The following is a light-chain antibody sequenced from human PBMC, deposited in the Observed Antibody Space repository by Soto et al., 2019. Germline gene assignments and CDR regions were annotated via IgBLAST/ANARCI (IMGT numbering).Light chain of an antibody. CDR3: QQYGLSPYT. V-gene: IGKV3-20*01. Sequence: EIVLTQSPGTLSLSPGERATLSCRASQSVSSSYLAWYQQKPGQAPRLLIYGASSRATGIPDRFSGSGSGTDFTLTISRLEPEDFAVYYCQQYGLSPYTFGQGTKLGVK. CDR2: GAS. J-gene: IGKJ2*01. CDR1: QSVSSSY.